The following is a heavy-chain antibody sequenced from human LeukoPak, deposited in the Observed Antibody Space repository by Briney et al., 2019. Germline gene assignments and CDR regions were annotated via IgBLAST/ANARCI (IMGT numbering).Heavy chain of an antibody. Sequence: SVKVSCKASGGTFSSYAISWVRQAPGQGLEWMGGIIPIFGTANYAQKFQGRVTITADKSTSTAYMELSSLRSEDTAVYYCAREARYYDILTGYWYFDLWGRGTLVTVSS. D-gene: IGHD3-9*01. V-gene: IGHV1-69*06. J-gene: IGHJ2*01. CDR3: AREARYYDILTGYWYFDL. CDR1: GGTFSSYA. CDR2: IIPIFGTA.